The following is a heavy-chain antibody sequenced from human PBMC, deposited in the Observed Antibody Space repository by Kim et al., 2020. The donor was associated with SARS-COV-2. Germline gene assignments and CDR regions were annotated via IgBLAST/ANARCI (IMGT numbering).Heavy chain of an antibody. D-gene: IGHD3-10*01. V-gene: IGHV3-53*04. CDR3: ARGYMVRGVIMKAFDI. J-gene: IGHJ3*02. CDR1: GFTVSSNY. CDR2: IYSGGST. Sequence: GGSLRLSCAASGFTVSSNYMSWVRQAPGKGLEWVSVIYSGGSTYYADSVKGRFTISRHNSKNTLYLQMNSMIAEDTAVYYCARGYMVRGVIMKAFDIWGQGTMVTVSS.